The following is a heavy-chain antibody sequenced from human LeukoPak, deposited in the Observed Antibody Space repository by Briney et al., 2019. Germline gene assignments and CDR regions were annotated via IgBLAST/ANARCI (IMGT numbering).Heavy chain of an antibody. D-gene: IGHD2-2*01. J-gene: IGHJ4*02. CDR1: GFTFSSYS. CDR3: ARASIGGSSTSCDY. CDR2: ISSSSSYI. Sequence: PGGSLRLSCAASGFTFSSYSMNWVRQAPGKGLEWVSSISSSSSYIYYADSVKGRYTISRDNAKNSLYLQMNSLRAEDTAVCYCARASIGGSSTSCDYWGQGTLVTVSS. V-gene: IGHV3-21*01.